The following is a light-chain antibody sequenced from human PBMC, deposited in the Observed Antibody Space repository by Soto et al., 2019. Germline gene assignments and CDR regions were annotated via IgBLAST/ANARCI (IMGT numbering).Light chain of an antibody. V-gene: IGKV3-20*01. CDR2: GAS. CDR1: QSVSSDY. CDR3: QQYGSSPYT. Sequence: EIVLTQSPGTLSLSPGERATLSRRASQSVSSDYLAWYQQKPGQAPRLLLYGASTRATGIPDRFSGSGSGADFTLTISSLEPEDFAMYSCQQYGSSPYTFGQGTKLEIK. J-gene: IGKJ2*01.